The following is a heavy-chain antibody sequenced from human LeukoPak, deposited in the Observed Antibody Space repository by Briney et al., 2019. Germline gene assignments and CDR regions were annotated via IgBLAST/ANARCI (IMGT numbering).Heavy chain of an antibody. Sequence: PSETLSLTCTVSGGSISSYYWSWIQQPPGKGLEWIGYIYYSGSTYYNPSLKSRVTISLDTSKNQFSLELSSVTAADTAFYYCARVYADDSSGFYHFDYWGQGTLVSVSS. V-gene: IGHV4-59*01. D-gene: IGHD3-22*01. CDR2: IYYSGST. CDR1: GGSISSYY. CDR3: ARVYADDSSGFYHFDY. J-gene: IGHJ4*02.